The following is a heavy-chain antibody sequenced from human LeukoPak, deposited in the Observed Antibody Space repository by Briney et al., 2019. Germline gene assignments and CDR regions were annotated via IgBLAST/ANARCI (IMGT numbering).Heavy chain of an antibody. J-gene: IGHJ3*02. V-gene: IGHV4-38-2*02. CDR2: IYHSGST. CDR1: GYSISSGYY. CDR3: AREGVVGATFWSRDAFDI. Sequence: SETLSLTCTVSGYSISSGYYWGWIRQPPGKGLEWVGSIYHSGSTYYNPSLKSRITISVDTSKNQFSLRLSSVTAADTAVYYCAREGVVGATFWSRDAFDIWGQGTMVTVSS. D-gene: IGHD1-26*01.